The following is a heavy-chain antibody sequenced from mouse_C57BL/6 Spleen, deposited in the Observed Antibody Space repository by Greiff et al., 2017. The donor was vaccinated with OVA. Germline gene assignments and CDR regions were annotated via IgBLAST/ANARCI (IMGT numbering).Heavy chain of an antibody. V-gene: IGHV1-5*01. CDR1: GYTFTSYW. D-gene: IGHD1-1*01. CDR3: TIITTVVEGFAY. Sequence: EVQLQQSGTVLARPGASVKMSCKTSGYTFTSYWMHWVKQRPGQGLAWIGAIYPGNSDTSYNQKFKGKAKLTAVTSASTAYMELSSLTNEDSAVYYCTIITTVVEGFAYWGQGTLVTVSA. CDR2: IYPGNSDT. J-gene: IGHJ3*01.